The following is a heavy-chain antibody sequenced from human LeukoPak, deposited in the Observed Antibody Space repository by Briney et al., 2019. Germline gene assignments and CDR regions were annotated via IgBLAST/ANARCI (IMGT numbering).Heavy chain of an antibody. J-gene: IGHJ6*02. CDR2: IYYSGST. V-gene: IGHV4-59*02. CDR3: AGGGARLYEMDV. Sequence: PSETLSLTCTVSGGSVSSNYWSWIRQPPGKGLEWIGYIYYSGSTNYNPSLKCRVTISEDTSKNQFSLKLTSVTAADTAVYYCAGGGARLYEMDVWGQGTTVTVSS. CDR1: GGSVSSNY. D-gene: IGHD4/OR15-4a*01.